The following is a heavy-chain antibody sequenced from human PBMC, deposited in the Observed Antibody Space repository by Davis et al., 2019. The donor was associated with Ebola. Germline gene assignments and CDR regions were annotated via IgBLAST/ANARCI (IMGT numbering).Heavy chain of an antibody. J-gene: IGHJ6*02. V-gene: IGHV3-66*01. CDR1: GFTVSSNY. Sequence: GGSLRLSCAASGFTVSSNYMSWVRQAPGKGLEWVSVIYSGGSTYYADSVKGRFTISRDNSKNTLYLQMNSLRAEDTAVYYCARGDVLLWFGEPHYYGMDVWGQGTTVTVSS. D-gene: IGHD3-10*01. CDR2: IYSGGST. CDR3: ARGDVLLWFGEPHYYGMDV.